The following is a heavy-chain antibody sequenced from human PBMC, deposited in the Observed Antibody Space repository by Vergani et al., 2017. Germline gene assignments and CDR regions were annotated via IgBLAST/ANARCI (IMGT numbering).Heavy chain of an antibody. CDR3: ARDRRGGRFRQPHYYGMDV. CDR1: GGAFSTYA. CDR2: IIPIFSPA. Sequence: QVQLVQSGDEVKKPGASMRVSCKTSGGAFSTYAINWVRQAPGQGLEWMGAIIPIFSPARSAQKCQGRVTITADESTRTVYMELNSLRSDDSAVYYCARDRRGGRFRQPHYYGMDVWGQGTTVTVSS. J-gene: IGHJ6*02. D-gene: IGHD2-15*01. V-gene: IGHV1-69*13.